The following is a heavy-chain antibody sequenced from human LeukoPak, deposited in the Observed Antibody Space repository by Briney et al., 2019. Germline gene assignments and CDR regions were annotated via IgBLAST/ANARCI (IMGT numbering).Heavy chain of an antibody. V-gene: IGHV1-2*02. D-gene: IGHD3-10*01. CDR3: ARVPQSRITMVRGVYYLDY. CDR2: IDPNSGGT. J-gene: IGHJ4*02. Sequence: ASVKVSCKASGYTFTGYYMHWVRQAPGQGLEWMGWIDPNSGGTNYAQKFQGRVTMTRDTSISTAYMELSRLRSDDTAVYYCARVPQSRITMVRGVYYLDYWGQGPRVTVP. CDR1: GYTFTGYY.